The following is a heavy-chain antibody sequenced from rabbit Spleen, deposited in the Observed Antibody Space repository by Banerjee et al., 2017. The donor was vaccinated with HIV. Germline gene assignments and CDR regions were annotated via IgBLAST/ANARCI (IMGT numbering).Heavy chain of an antibody. D-gene: IGHD8-1*01. CDR3: ARDGAGGSFFAL. CDR1: GFSFSNKVV. J-gene: IGHJ3*01. V-gene: IGHV1S45*01. Sequence: QEQLVESGGGLVKPEGSLKLSCTASGFSFSNKVVMCWVRQAPGKGLEWIACINAVTGKPVYATWARGRFTISKTSSTTVTLQLTSLTAADTATYFCARDGAGGSFFALWGQGTLVTVS. CDR2: INAVTGKP.